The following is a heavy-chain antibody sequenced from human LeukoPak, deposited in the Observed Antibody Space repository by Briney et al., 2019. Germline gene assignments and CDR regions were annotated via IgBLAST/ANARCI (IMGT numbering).Heavy chain of an antibody. CDR3: ARDMKRSRARWENLGFDP. CDR1: GGAISSYY. J-gene: IGHJ5*02. D-gene: IGHD1-26*01. Sequence: SETLSLTCTVSGGAISSYYWSWIRQPPGKGLEWIGRIYTSGSTNYNPSLKSRVTISVDTSKNQFSLKLSSVTAADTAVYYCARDMKRSRARWENLGFDPWGQGTLVTVSS. CDR2: IYTSGST. V-gene: IGHV4-4*08.